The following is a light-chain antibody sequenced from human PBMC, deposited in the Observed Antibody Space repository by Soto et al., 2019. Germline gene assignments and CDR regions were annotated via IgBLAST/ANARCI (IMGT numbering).Light chain of an antibody. CDR1: QSVQTW. Sequence: DIQMTQSPSTLSGSVGDRVTITCRASQSVQTWLAWFQQKPGKAPKLLIYKATTLETGVPSRFSGSGSETEFTLTISNLQPDDLGTYYCQQYNNYFTFGQGTKVDIK. J-gene: IGKJ2*01. V-gene: IGKV1-5*03. CDR3: QQYNNYFT. CDR2: KAT.